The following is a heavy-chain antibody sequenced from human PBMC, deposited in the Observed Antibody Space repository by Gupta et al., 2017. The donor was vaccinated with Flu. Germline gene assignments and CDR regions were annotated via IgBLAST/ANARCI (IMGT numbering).Heavy chain of an antibody. D-gene: IGHD5-12*01. CDR3: AKDVASANVFDRTRAMDA. Sequence: VQPGRYLRLSCEGSGFRFRNFGMHWVRQAPGKGLEWVAVTSYDGNKKDYADFAKGRLTVSRDNAKSTLYLKMNTLGREDTAMYYFAKDVASANVFDRTRAMDAWGQGTTVTV. J-gene: IGHJ6*02. CDR2: TSYDGNKK. V-gene: IGHV3-30*18. CDR1: GFRFRNFG.